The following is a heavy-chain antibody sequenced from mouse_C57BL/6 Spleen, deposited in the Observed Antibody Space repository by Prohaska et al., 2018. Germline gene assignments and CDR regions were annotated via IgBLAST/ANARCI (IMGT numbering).Heavy chain of an antibody. J-gene: IGHJ2*01. Sequence: GGGLVKPGGSLKLSCAASGFTFSSYAMSWVRQTPEKRLEWVATISDGGSYTYYPDNVKGRFTISRDDAKNNLYLQMSHLKSEDTAMYYCARDRYYGSSYYFDYWGQGTTLTVSS. V-gene: IGHV5-4*01. CDR2: ISDGGSYT. CDR1: GFTFSSYA. CDR3: ARDRYYGSSYYFDY. D-gene: IGHD1-1*01.